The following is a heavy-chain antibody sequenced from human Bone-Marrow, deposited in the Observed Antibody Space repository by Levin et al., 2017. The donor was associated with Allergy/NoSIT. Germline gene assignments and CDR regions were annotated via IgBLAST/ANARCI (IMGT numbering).Heavy chain of an antibody. CDR3: AKEDYGDYVLDY. CDR1: GFNLSSFG. D-gene: IGHD4-17*01. Sequence: GGSLRLSCAASGFNLSSFGMHWVRQAPGKGLEWVAVISYDGSNKYYVDSVKGRFTISRDNSKNPLFLQMNSLRAEDTAVYYCAKEDYGDYVLDYWGQGTLLTVDS. CDR2: ISYDGSNK. J-gene: IGHJ4*02. V-gene: IGHV3-30*18.